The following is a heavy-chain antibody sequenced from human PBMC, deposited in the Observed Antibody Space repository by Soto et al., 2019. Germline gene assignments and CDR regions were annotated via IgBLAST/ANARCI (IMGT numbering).Heavy chain of an antibody. D-gene: IGHD6-19*01. CDR1: GVSVRSYT. J-gene: IGHJ4*01. V-gene: IGHV4-38-2*02. CDR3: ARVHVMVVAGSTFDY. Sequence: SETLSLTCIVSGVSVRSYTWSWVRQPPGKGPEWIASIYHGGTTFYNPSLKSRITISVDTSNNQFSLKLTSVTAADTAVYYCARVHVMVVAGSTFDYWGHGTLVTVSS. CDR2: IYHGGTT.